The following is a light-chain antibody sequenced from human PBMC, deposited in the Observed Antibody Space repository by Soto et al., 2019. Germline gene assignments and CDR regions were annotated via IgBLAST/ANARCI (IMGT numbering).Light chain of an antibody. CDR3: QQPYSTFPIT. J-gene: IGKJ5*01. CDR1: ESIARH. Sequence: DIQMTQSPSSLSASVGDRATITCRASESIARHLTWYQQKPGKAPKLLIYDASSLQNGVPSRFRGGGSGTDFTRPIIKLHPEDFATDYCQQPYSTFPITFGEGTRLDI. V-gene: IGKV1-39*01. CDR2: DAS.